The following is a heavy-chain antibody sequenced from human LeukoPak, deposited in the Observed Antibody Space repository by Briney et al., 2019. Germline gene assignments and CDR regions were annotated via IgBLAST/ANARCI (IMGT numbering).Heavy chain of an antibody. Sequence: SETLSLTCTVSGDSISNRDYYWGWIRRHPGKGLEWIGTVYFTGRTYYNTSLTSRVTMSVDTSKNEFSLNLRSVTAADTAMYYCTRQRGSGHWYFDLWGRGTLVTVSS. D-gene: IGHD6-19*01. V-gene: IGHV4-39*01. CDR1: GDSISNRDYY. J-gene: IGHJ2*01. CDR2: VYFTGRT. CDR3: TRQRGSGHWYFDL.